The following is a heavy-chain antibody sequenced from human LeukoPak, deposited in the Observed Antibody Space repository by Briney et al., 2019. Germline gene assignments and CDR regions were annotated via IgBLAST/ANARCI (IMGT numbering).Heavy chain of an antibody. Sequence: SETLSLTCTVSGGSISSSSYYWGWIRQPPGKGLEWIGSIYYSGSTYYNPSLKSRVTISVDTSKNQFSLKLSSVTAADTAVYYCARGPTALYYDILTGYYPLFDYWGQETLVTVSS. D-gene: IGHD3-9*01. V-gene: IGHV4-39*01. CDR3: ARGPTALYYDILTGYYPLFDY. CDR1: GGSISSSSYY. J-gene: IGHJ4*02. CDR2: IYYSGST.